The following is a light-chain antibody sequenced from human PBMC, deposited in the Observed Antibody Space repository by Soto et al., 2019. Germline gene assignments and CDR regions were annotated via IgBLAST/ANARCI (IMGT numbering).Light chain of an antibody. Sequence: QSALTQPASVSGSPGQSINISCTGTSSDVGGYNYVSWYQQHPGKAPQLMIYEVANRPSGLSNRFSGSKSGDTASLTISGLQAEDEAYYYCSSYTDSSTHVVFGGGTKVTVL. V-gene: IGLV2-14*01. CDR2: EVA. J-gene: IGLJ2*01. CDR1: SSDVGGYNY. CDR3: SSYTDSSTHVV.